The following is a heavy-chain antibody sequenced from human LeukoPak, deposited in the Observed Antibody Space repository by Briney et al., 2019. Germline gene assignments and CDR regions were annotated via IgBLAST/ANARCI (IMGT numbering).Heavy chain of an antibody. V-gene: IGHV4-34*01. J-gene: IGHJ6*03. CDR1: GGSFSSYC. CDR2: INDGGST. CDR3: ARCLRVVPAAIASYYYYYMDV. D-gene: IGHD2-2*02. Sequence: SETLSLTCAVYGGSFSSYCWGWIRQPPGKGLEWIGEINDGGSTNYNPSPKNRVTISVDTSKNQFSLKLSSVTAADTAVYYCARCLRVVPAAIASYYYYYMDVWGKGTTVTVSS.